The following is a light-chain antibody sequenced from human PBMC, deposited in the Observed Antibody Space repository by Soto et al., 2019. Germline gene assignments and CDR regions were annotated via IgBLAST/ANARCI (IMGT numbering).Light chain of an antibody. CDR2: EVS. V-gene: IGLV2-18*02. CDR3: CSYAGTTDVL. CDR1: STDFVGYNR. Sequence: QSALTQPPSVSGSPGQSVTISCTGTSTDFVGYNRVSWYQQPPGTAPKLMIYEVSKRPSGVPDRFSGSKSGNTASLTISGLQAADEADYYCCSYAGTTDVLFGGGTKVTVL. J-gene: IGLJ3*02.